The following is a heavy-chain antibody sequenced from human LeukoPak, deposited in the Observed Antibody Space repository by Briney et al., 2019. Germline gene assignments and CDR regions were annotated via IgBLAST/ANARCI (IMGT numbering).Heavy chain of an antibody. V-gene: IGHV3-48*03. D-gene: IGHD2-15*01. J-gene: IGHJ6*04. CDR3: ARDQGMVAASLYYYYGMDV. CDR1: GFTFSSYE. CDR2: ISSSGSTI. Sequence: GGSLRLSCAASGFTFSSYEMNWVRQAPGKGLEWVSYISSSGSTIYYADSVKGRFTISRDNAKNSLYLQMNSLRAEDTAVYYCARDQGMVAASLYYYYGMDVWGKGTTVTVSS.